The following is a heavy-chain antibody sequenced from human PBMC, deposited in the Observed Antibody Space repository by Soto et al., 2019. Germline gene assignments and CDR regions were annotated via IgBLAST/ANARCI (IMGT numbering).Heavy chain of an antibody. D-gene: IGHD3-3*01. Sequence: ASVKVSCKASGYTFTSYGISWVRQAPGQGLEWMVCISAYNGNTNYAQKLQGRVTMTTDTSTRPAYMELRNLRSDDTAVYYCARIPVDYDFWSGYCPYLGQGTLVTVSS. CDR3: ARIPVDYDFWSGYCPY. J-gene: IGHJ4*02. V-gene: IGHV1-18*01. CDR1: GYTFTSYG. CDR2: ISAYNGNT.